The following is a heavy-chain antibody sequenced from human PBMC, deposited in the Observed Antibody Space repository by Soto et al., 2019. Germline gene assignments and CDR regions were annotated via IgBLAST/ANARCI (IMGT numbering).Heavy chain of an antibody. J-gene: IGHJ4*02. D-gene: IGHD3-16*01. CDR2: TSYDGGNN. CDR3: ARWGTTGGLDV. Sequence: QVQLVESGGGVVQPGTSLRLSCVGSGFAFRSYVIHWVRQAPGKGLEWVALTSYDGGNNFYGDFVKGRFTISRDNSRNTVELHMDSLRLEDTAIYYCARWGTTGGLDVWGQGTLVSVPS. V-gene: IGHV3-33*05. CDR1: GFAFRSYV.